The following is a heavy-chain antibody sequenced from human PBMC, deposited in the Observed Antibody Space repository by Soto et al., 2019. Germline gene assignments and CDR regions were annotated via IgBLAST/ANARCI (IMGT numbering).Heavy chain of an antibody. V-gene: IGHV1-2*02. J-gene: IGHJ4*02. Sequence: ASVKVSCKASGYTFTENQIHWLRRAPGQRLEWMGRIDPKSGDTTFAQTYQGRVTMTRDTSSNTVYMELTGLTSDDTAIYYCARRQLREYIRGSFYHWGQGILVTVS. CDR2: IDPKSGDT. D-gene: IGHD1-26*01. CDR3: ARRQLREYIRGSFYH. CDR1: GYTFTENQ.